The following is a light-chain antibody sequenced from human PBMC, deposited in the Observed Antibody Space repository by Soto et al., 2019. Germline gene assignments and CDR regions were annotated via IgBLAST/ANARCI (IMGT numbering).Light chain of an antibody. CDR1: RSVSSY. V-gene: IGKV3-11*01. J-gene: IGKJ5*01. CDR2: DAS. CDR3: QQRSNWPPVT. Sequence: EIVMTQSPATLSVSPGERVTLSCRASRSVSSYLAWYQQKPGQAPRLLIYDASNRATGIPARFSGSGSGTDFTLTISSLEPEDFAVYYCQQRSNWPPVTFGQGTRLEIK.